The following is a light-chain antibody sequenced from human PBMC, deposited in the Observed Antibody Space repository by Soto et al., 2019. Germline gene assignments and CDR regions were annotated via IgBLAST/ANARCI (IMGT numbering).Light chain of an antibody. V-gene: IGLV4-69*01. CDR3: QTWGTGIHI. CDR2: LNSDGSH. Sequence: QPVLTQSPSASASLGASVKLTCTLSSGHSNYAIAWHQQQPEKGPRFLMKLNSDGSHSKGDGNPDRFSGSSSGAERYLTISTLQSEDEADYYCQTWGTGIHIFGGGTKLTVL. J-gene: IGLJ2*01. CDR1: SGHSNYA.